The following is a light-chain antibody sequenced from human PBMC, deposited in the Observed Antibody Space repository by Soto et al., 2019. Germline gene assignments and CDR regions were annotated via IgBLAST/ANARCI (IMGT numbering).Light chain of an antibody. J-gene: IGLJ2*01. CDR3: NSYAGDNKYVL. CDR2: EVN. CDR1: SSDVGGYNY. Sequence: QSALTQPPSASGSPGQSVTISCTGTSSDVGGYNYVSWYQQHPGKAPKLMIYEVNKRPSGVPDRFSGSKSGNTASLTVSGLQAEDEADCYCNSYAGDNKYVLFGGGTKLTVL. V-gene: IGLV2-8*01.